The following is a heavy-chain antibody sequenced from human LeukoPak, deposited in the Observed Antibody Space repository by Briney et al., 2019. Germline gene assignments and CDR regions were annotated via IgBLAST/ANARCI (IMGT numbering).Heavy chain of an antibody. Sequence: SETLSLTCTVSGGSISSYYWSWIRQPPGKGLEWIGYIYYSGSTNYNPSLKSRVTISVDTSKNQFSVKLSSVTAADTAVYYCARGPPPSGSYSRPFDYWGQGTLVTVSS. J-gene: IGHJ4*02. CDR1: GGSISSYY. V-gene: IGHV4-59*01. CDR3: ARGPPPSGSYSRPFDY. CDR2: IYYSGST. D-gene: IGHD1-26*01.